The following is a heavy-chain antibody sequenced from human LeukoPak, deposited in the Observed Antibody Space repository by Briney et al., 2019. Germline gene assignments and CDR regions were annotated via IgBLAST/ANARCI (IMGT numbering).Heavy chain of an antibody. D-gene: IGHD3-10*01. CDR1: GGSISSSSYY. Sequence: PSETLSLTCTVSGGSISSSSYYWGWIRQPPGKGLEWIGSIYYSGSTYYNPSLRSRVTISVDTSKNQFSLKLSSVTAADTAVYYCARVREVTMAIDYWGQGTLVTVSS. CDR3: ARVREVTMAIDY. J-gene: IGHJ4*02. CDR2: IYYSGST. V-gene: IGHV4-39*07.